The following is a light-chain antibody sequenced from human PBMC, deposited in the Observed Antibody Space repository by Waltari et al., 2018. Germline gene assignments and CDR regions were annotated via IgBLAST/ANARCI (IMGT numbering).Light chain of an antibody. CDR1: SRDVGGYNL. CDR2: GVT. J-gene: IGLJ3*02. Sequence: QSALTQPASVSGSPGQSITISCTGTSRDVGGYNLVSWYQQHPDKAPKLVIYGVTKRPSGVSDRFSGSKSGNTASLTISGLQAEDEADYYCYSYAGSANGVFGGGTTLTVL. V-gene: IGLV2-23*02. CDR3: YSYAGSANGV.